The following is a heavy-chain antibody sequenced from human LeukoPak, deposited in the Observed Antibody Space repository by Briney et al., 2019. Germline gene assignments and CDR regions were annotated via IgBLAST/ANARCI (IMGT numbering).Heavy chain of an antibody. CDR1: GYTFTSYY. V-gene: IGHV1-2*02. J-gene: IGHJ6*04. D-gene: IGHD4-17*01. Sequence: ASVKVSCKASGYTFTSYYMHWVRQAPGQGLEWMGWINPNSGGTNYAKKFQGRVTMTRDTSISTAYMEVSRLTSDDTAVYYCAREFMATVTLDVWGEGTTVTVSS. CDR2: INPNSGGT. CDR3: AREFMATVTLDV.